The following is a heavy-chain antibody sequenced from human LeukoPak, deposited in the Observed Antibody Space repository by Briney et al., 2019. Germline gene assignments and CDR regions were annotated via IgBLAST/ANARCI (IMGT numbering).Heavy chain of an antibody. D-gene: IGHD1-26*01. J-gene: IGHJ4*02. CDR1: GGSFSGYY. CDR2: INHSGST. CDR3: ARGRRESIVGAKTEFDY. Sequence: PSETLSLTCAVYGGSFSGYYWSWICQPPGKGLEWIGEINHSGSTNYNPSLKSRVTISVDTSKNQFSLKLSSVTAADTAVYYCARGRRESIVGAKTEFDYWGQGTLVTVSS. V-gene: IGHV4-34*01.